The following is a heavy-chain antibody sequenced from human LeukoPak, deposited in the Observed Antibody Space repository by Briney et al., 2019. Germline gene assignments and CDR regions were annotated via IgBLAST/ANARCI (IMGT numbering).Heavy chain of an antibody. CDR1: GGSISSDY. CDR3: ARDTHSNEHSDY. J-gene: IGHJ4*02. CDR2: IHYSGGT. V-gene: IGHV4-59*01. D-gene: IGHD1-1*01. Sequence: SETLSLTCTVSGGSISSDYWGWIRQSPGKGLEWIGYIHYSGGTKYNPSLKNRVTISMDTCKNQFSLKVSSVTAADTAVYYCARDTHSNEHSDYWGQGTLVTVSS.